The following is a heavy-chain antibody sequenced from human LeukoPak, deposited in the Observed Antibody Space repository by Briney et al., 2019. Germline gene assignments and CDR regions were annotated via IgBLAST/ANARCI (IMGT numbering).Heavy chain of an antibody. J-gene: IGHJ3*02. CDR3: AGALFHYDSSGYDMGAYDI. D-gene: IGHD3-22*01. CDR2: TTPIFGSA. V-gene: IGHV1-69*05. Sequence: SVEVACKASGGTFSNYALSWVRQAPGRGLEWMGGTTPIFGSAEYAQNFQGRVTVTTDESTSTAYMEMSSLRSDDTAVYYCAGALFHYDSSGYDMGAYDIWGQGTMVTVSS. CDR1: GGTFSNYA.